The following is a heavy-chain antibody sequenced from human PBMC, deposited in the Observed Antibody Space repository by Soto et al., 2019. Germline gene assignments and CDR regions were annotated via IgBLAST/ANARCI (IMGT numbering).Heavy chain of an antibody. CDR2: IWYDGSNK. CDR1: GFTFSSYG. CDR3: ARDFGCSSTSCYVSYMDV. D-gene: IGHD2-2*01. J-gene: IGHJ6*03. Sequence: GGSLRLSCAASGFTFSSYGMHWVRQAPGKGLEWVAVIWYDGSNKYYADSVKGRFTISRDNSKNTLYLQMNSLRAEDTAVYYCARDFGCSSTSCYVSYMDVWGKGTTVTVSS. V-gene: IGHV3-33*01.